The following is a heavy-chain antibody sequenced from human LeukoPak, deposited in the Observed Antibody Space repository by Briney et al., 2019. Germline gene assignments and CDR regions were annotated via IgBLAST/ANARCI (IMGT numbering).Heavy chain of an antibody. CDR1: GFTFSSYA. D-gene: IGHD4-23*01. V-gene: IGHV3-23*01. CDR3: ARGRWIDYFDY. Sequence: PGGSLRLSCAASGFTFSSYAMSWVRQAPGKGLEWVSGVSDIGGSIYYGDSVKGRFTISRDNSKNTLYLQMNSLRAEDTAVYYCARGRWIDYFDYWGQGTLVTVSS. CDR2: VSDIGGSI. J-gene: IGHJ4*02.